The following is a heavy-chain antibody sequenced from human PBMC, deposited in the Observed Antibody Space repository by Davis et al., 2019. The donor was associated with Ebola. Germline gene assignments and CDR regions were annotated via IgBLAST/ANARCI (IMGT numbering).Heavy chain of an antibody. J-gene: IGHJ5*02. CDR2: IYYSGST. D-gene: IGHD5-12*01. CDR3: ARHGNSGYDSLLVNWFDP. CDR1: GGSISSYY. V-gene: IGHV4-59*08. Sequence: GSLRLSCTVSGGSISSYYWSWIRQPPGKGLEWIGYIYYSGSTNYNPSLKSRVTISVDTSKNQFSLKLSSVTAADTAVYYCARHGNSGYDSLLVNWFDPWGQGTLVTVSS.